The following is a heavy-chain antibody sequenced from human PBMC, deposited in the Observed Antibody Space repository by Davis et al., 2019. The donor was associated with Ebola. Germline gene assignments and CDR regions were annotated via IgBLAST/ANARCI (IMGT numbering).Heavy chain of an antibody. Sequence: AASVKVSCKASGYTFTSYQMHWVRQAPGQGLEWMGMINPSDSETNSAQKFQGRVTVTRDTSTRTVYMELSSLTSEDTAVYYCAREGLYMRDYIDLVYFDPWGQGTLVTVSS. J-gene: IGHJ5*02. CDR2: INPSDSET. D-gene: IGHD4-11*01. CDR1: GYTFTSYQ. CDR3: AREGLYMRDYIDLVYFDP. V-gene: IGHV1-46*03.